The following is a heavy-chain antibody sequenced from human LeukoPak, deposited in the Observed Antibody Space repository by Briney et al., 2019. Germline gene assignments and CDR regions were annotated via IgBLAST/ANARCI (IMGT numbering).Heavy chain of an antibody. V-gene: IGHV4-61*02. D-gene: IGHD3-22*01. CDR2: IYLGGST. J-gene: IGHJ4*02. CDR1: GDSISSGSYF. CDR3: ARADYYDRTLDY. Sequence: SPTLSLTCTVSGDSISSGSYFWSWIRQSAGKGLEWIGRIYLGGSTNYNPSLRSRVTISLDTSKNQFPLNLRSVSAADTAIYYCARADYYDRTLDYWGQGTLVTVSS.